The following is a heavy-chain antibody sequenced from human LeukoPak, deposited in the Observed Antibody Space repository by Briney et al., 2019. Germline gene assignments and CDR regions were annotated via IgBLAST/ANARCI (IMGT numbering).Heavy chain of an antibody. Sequence: SETPSLTCAVSAYSITSDYYWGWIRQPPGKGLEWIGSIYHSGSTYYNPSLKSRVTISVDTSKNQFSLKLTSVTAADTAVYYCAGEGSTSGTNWFDPWGQGTLVTVSS. D-gene: IGHD3-10*01. CDR1: AYSITSDYY. CDR2: IYHSGST. J-gene: IGHJ5*02. CDR3: AGEGSTSGTNWFDP. V-gene: IGHV4-38-2*02.